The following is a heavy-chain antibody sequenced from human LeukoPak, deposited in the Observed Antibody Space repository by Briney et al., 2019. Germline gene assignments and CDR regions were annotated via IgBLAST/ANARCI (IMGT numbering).Heavy chain of an antibody. D-gene: IGHD2-15*01. Sequence: GASVKVSCKASGYTFTGYYMHWVRQAPGQGLEWMGRINPNSGGTNYAQKFQGRVTMTRGTSISTAYMELSRLRSDDTAVYYCARGYCSGGSCQRPFDYWGQGTLVAVSS. CDR2: INPNSGGT. J-gene: IGHJ4*02. V-gene: IGHV1-2*06. CDR1: GYTFTGYY. CDR3: ARGYCSGGSCQRPFDY.